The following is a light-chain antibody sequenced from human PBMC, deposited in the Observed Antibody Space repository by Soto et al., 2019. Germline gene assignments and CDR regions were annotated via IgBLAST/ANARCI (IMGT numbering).Light chain of an antibody. J-gene: IGKJ2*01. CDR1: QSVISSY. Sequence: EIVLTQSPGTLSLSPGERATLSCRASQSVISSYLSWYQQKPGQAPRLLIYGASSRATGIPDRFSGSGSATDFTLTISRLEPEDFAVYYWQQYGSSPVTFGQGTKLEIK. V-gene: IGKV3-20*01. CDR3: QQYGSSPVT. CDR2: GAS.